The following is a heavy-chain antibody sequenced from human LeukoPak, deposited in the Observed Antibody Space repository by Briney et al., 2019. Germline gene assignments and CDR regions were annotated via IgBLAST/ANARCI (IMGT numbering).Heavy chain of an antibody. CDR3: AKQSAGSAAWYSLHYDF. CDR2: VDGGGGGT. J-gene: IGHJ4*02. CDR1: GFTLSSYA. V-gene: IGHV3-23*01. D-gene: IGHD6-13*01. Sequence: GSLILSCAASGFTLSSYAMTWVRQAPGRGLEWVSSVDGGGGGTYYADSVKGRFTISRDNSKDTLYLQMNGLRAEDTAVYLCAKQSAGSAAWYSLHYDFWGQGTLVTVSS.